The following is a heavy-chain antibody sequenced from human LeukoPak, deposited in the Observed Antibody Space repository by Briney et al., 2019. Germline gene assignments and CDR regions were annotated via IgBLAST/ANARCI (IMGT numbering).Heavy chain of an antibody. Sequence: GASVKVSCKASGYTFTGYYMHWVRQAPGQGLEWMGRINPNSGGTNYAQKFQGRVTMTRDTSISTAYMELSRLRSDDTAVYYCARDWSGSYGSSFDYWGQGTLVTVSS. CDR1: GYTFTGYY. V-gene: IGHV1-2*06. D-gene: IGHD1-26*01. CDR2: INPNSGGT. CDR3: ARDWSGSYGSSFDY. J-gene: IGHJ4*02.